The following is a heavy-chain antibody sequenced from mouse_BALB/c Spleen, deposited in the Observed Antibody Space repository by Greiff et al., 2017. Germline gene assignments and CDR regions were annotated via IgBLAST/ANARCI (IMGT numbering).Heavy chain of an antibody. CDR1: GYTFTSYD. Sequence: QVQLQQSGAELVKPGASVKLSCKASGYTFTSYDINWVRQRPEQGLEWIGWIFPGDGSTKYNEKFKGKATLTVDKSSSTAYMQLKSLTSEDSAVYYCASFLRDAMDYWGQGTSVTVSS. J-gene: IGHJ4*01. CDR3: ASFLRDAMDY. CDR2: IFPGDGST. V-gene: IGHV1-85*01.